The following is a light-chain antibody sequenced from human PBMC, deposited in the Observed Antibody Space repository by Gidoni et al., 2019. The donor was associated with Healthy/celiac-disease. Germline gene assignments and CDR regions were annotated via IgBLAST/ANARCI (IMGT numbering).Light chain of an antibody. Sequence: DVVMTQSPLSLPVTLGQPASIPCRSSQSLVYCDGNTSLNWFQQRPGHSPRRLIYKVSNRDSGVPDRFSGSGSGTDFTLKISRVKAEDVGVYYCMQGTHWPFTFGPGTKVDIK. CDR2: KVS. V-gene: IGKV2-30*01. CDR1: QSLVYCDGNTS. CDR3: MQGTHWPFT. J-gene: IGKJ3*01.